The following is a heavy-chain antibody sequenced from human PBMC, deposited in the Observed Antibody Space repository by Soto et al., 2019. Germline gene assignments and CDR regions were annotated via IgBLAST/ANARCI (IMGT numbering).Heavy chain of an antibody. Sequence: ASVKVSCKASGYSFTDDHIHWVRQAPGQGLEWLGRINPKSGGTSTAQKFQGWVTMTTDTSISTASMELTRLTSDDTDIYYCARGDSTDCSNGVCSFFYNHDMDVWGQGTTVTVSS. J-gene: IGHJ6*02. D-gene: IGHD2-8*01. CDR1: GYSFTDDH. V-gene: IGHV1-2*04. CDR2: INPKSGGT. CDR3: ARGDSTDCSNGVCSFFYNHDMDV.